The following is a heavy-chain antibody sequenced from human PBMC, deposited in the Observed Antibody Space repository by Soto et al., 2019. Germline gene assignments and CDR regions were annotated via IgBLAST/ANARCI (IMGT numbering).Heavy chain of an antibody. Sequence: GGSMRLSCAASGFTVSRNYMSWVRQAPGKGLEWVSVIYSGGSTYYADSVKGRFTISRDNSKNTLYLQMNSLRAEDTAVYYCARVSSSPFQSYYGMDGWGKGTKVTLPS. CDR3: ARVSSSPFQSYYGMDG. CDR1: GFTVSRNY. CDR2: IYSGGST. J-gene: IGHJ6*04. V-gene: IGHV3-53*01. D-gene: IGHD6-6*01.